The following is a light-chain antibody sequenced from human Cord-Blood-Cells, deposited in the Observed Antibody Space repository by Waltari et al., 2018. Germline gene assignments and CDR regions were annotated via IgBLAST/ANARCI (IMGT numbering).Light chain of an antibody. J-gene: IGLJ3*02. CDR3: CSYAGSSPWV. V-gene: IGLV2-23*01. CDR1: SSHVGSYNL. CDR2: EGS. Sequence: QSALTQPASVSGSPGQSITISCTGTSSHVGSYNLVSWYQQHPGTAPKLMIYEGSKRPSGVSNRFSGSKSGNTASLTISGLQAEDEADYYCCSYAGSSPWVFGGGTKLTVL.